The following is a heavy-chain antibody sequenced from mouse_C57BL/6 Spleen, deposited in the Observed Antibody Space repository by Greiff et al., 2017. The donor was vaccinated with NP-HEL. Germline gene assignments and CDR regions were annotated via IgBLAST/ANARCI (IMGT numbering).Heavy chain of an antibody. CDR3: ARRDLVNTVSDHFDY. Sequence: QVQLQQPGAELVMPGASVKLSCKASGYTFTSYWMHWVKQRPGPGLEWIGEIDPSDSYTNYNEKFKGKSTLTVDKSDSTAYMQLSRLTSEDSAVNYCARRDLVNTVSDHFDYWGQGTTLTVSS. CDR1: GYTFTSYW. V-gene: IGHV1-69*01. J-gene: IGHJ2*01. D-gene: IGHD1-1*01. CDR2: IDPSDSYT.